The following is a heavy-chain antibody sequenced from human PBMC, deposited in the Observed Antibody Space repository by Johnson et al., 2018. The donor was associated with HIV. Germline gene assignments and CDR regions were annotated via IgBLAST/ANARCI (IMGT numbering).Heavy chain of an antibody. D-gene: IGHD1-26*01. Sequence: QVQLVESGGGLVKPGGSLRLSCAASGFTFSDYYMGWIRQAPGKGLEWVSYISSSGNTIYSADSVKGRFPIFRDNAKTSLYLQMNSLRAEDTALYHCAKEESGSFLAFDLWGQGTMVAVSS. J-gene: IGHJ3*01. CDR1: GFTFSDYY. CDR3: AKEESGSFLAFDL. CDR2: ISSSGNTI. V-gene: IGHV3-11*04.